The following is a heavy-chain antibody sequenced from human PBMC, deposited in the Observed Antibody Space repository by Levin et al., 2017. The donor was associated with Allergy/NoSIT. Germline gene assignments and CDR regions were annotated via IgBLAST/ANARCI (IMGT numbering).Heavy chain of an antibody. D-gene: IGHD3-22*01. CDR3: ARDALRHYDGLGYRYSGLDV. V-gene: IGHV3-66*01. Sequence: GGSLRLSCAASGFTVSSNFMSWVRQAPGKGLEWVSLIYNSDTTYYADSVKDRFTISRDNSRNTVYLQMNSLRVEDTAGYHCARDALRHYDGLGYRYSGLDVWGQGTTVTVSS. CDR2: IYNSDTT. J-gene: IGHJ6*02. CDR1: GFTVSSNF.